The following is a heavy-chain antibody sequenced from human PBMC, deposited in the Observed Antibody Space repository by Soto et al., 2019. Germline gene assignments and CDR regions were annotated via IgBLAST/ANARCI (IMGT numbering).Heavy chain of an antibody. V-gene: IGHV3-64*01. CDR3: ARRALPGFCCMGL. D-gene: IGHD2-15*01. CDR1: GFTLSGYA. CDR2: ISSNGVGT. J-gene: IGHJ6*03. Sequence: EVQLAESGGGLAQPGGSLRLSCAASGFTLSGYAMDWVRQDPGKGLEYVSGISSNGVGTYYANSVQGRFTISRDNSKNTVYLQMGSLRPEDMAVYYCARRALPGFCCMGLWGKGTPVTVSS.